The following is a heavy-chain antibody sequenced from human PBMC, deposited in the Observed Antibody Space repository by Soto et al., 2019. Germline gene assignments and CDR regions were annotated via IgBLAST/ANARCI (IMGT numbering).Heavy chain of an antibody. CDR2: IYWSGDE. V-gene: IGHV2-5*01. Sequence: QMTLKESGPTLVNPTQTLTLTCSFSGFSFSTSGVGVGWVRQPPGKALEGLALIYWSGDEHYRASLKSRLTIANDSSKNQVVLIMTDIDPVDTATYYFSRGVATLPFCAFDVLGQGTTVTVSS. CDR3: SRGVATLPFCAFDV. J-gene: IGHJ3*01. CDR1: GFSFSTSGVG. D-gene: IGHD6-6*01.